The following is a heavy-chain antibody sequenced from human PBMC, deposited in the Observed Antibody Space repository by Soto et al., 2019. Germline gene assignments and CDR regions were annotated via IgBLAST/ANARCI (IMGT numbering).Heavy chain of an antibody. CDR3: ARSTVTEDY. Sequence: QVQLQESGPGLVKPSGTLSLTCAVSGASISSNNWWSWVRQPPGKGLEWVGEIYHSGSTNYNLSLKRRGTISIDKSKNQFSLKLSSVTAADTAVYYCARSTVTEDYWGQGTLVTVSS. V-gene: IGHV4-4*02. D-gene: IGHD4-17*01. CDR2: IYHSGST. J-gene: IGHJ4*02. CDR1: GASISSNNW.